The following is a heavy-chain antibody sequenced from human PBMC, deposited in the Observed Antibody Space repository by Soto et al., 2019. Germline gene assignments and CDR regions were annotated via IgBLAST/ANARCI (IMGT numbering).Heavy chain of an antibody. D-gene: IGHD6-13*01. V-gene: IGHV3-66*01. CDR3: AREALGSAAAGSLWYFDL. Sequence: GSLRLSCAASGFTGSSHYMSWVRQAPGKGLGWVSVIYSGGSKYYADSVKGRFTISRDNSKNTLYLQMNSLRAEDTAVYYCAREALGSAAAGSLWYFDLWGRGTLVTVSS. CDR2: IYSGGSK. J-gene: IGHJ2*01. CDR1: GFTGSSHY.